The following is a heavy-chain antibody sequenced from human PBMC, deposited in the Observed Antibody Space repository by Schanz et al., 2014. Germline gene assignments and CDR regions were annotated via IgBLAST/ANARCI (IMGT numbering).Heavy chain of an antibody. CDR3: VRGGPAYYFDD. CDR1: GLTFTSAW. Sequence: EVQLVESGGGLVQPGGSLRLSCSASGLTFTSAWMSWVRQVPGKGLEWVSYVSRSTPDIYYADSVKGRFTMSRDNAKNSVFLQMNSLRAEDTAVYYCVRGGPAYYFDDWGQGTLVTVSS. V-gene: IGHV3-48*01. J-gene: IGHJ4*02. CDR2: VSRSTPDI.